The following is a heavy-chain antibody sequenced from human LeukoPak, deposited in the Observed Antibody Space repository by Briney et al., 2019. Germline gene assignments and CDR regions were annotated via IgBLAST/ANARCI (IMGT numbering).Heavy chain of an antibody. CDR2: ISSSSSYI. CDR3: AKSTTGPTRPLDY. J-gene: IGHJ4*02. Sequence: GGSLRLSCAASGFTFSSYSMNWVRQAPGKGLEWVSSISSSSSYIYYADSVKGRFTISRDNAKNSLYLQMNSLRAEDTAVYYCAKSTTGPTRPLDYWGQGTLVTVSS. CDR1: GFTFSSYS. D-gene: IGHD1-1*01. V-gene: IGHV3-21*04.